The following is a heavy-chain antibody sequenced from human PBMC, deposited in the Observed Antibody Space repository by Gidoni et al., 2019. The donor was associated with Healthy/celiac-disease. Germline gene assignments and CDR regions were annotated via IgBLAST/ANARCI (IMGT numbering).Heavy chain of an antibody. CDR2: IYYSGST. V-gene: IGHV4-39*01. CDR1: GGSISISSYY. D-gene: IGHD2-8*01. CDR3: ARLSGFYAIYY. J-gene: IGHJ4*02. Sequence: QLQLQESGPGLVKPSETLSLTCTVSGGSISISSYYWGWIRQPPGKGLEWIGSIYYSGSTYYNPSLKSRVTISVDTSKNQFSLKLSSVTAADTAVYYCARLSGFYAIYYWGLGTLVTVSS.